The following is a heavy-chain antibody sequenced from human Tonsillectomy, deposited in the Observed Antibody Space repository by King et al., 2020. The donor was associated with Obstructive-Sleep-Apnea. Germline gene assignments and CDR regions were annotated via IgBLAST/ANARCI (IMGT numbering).Heavy chain of an antibody. J-gene: IGHJ4*02. D-gene: IGHD2-21*02. CDR2: IIPILGIA. V-gene: IGHV1-69*09. Sequence: VQLVESGAEVKKPGSSVKVSCKASGGTFSSYAISWVRQAPGQGLEWMGRIIPILGIANYAQKFQGRVTITADKSTSTAYMELSSLRSEDTAVYYCARGSVGDLAYKFDYWGQGTLVTVSS. CDR1: GGTFSSYA. CDR3: ARGSVGDLAYKFDY.